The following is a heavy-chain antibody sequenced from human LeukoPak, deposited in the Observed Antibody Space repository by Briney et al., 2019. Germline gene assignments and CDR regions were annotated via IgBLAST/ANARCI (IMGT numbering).Heavy chain of an antibody. V-gene: IGHV4-4*02. CDR3: ARDGLPYYDSPYDY. J-gene: IGHJ4*02. CDR1: GGSISSSNW. Sequence: SETLSLTCAVSGGSISSSNWWSWVRQPPGKGLEWIGEIYHSGSTNCNPSLKSRVTISVDTSKNQFSLKLTSVTAADTAVYYCARDGLPYYDSPYDYWGQGTLVTVSS. CDR2: IYHSGST. D-gene: IGHD3-22*01.